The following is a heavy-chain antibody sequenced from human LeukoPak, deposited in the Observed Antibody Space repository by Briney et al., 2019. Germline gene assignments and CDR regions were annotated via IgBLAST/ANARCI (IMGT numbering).Heavy chain of an antibody. D-gene: IGHD3-16*01. J-gene: IGHJ4*02. CDR3: AKELGVGSSPLAH. V-gene: IGHV3-53*01. CDR1: GFTVSLAY. CDR2: IYRDGTT. Sequence: GGSLRLSCAASGFTVSLAYMNWVRQAPGKGLEWVSIIYRDGTTYYGDSVKGRFTISRDDSKNTLYLQMNSLRVDDTAVYYCAKELGVGSSPLAHWGQGTLVTVSS.